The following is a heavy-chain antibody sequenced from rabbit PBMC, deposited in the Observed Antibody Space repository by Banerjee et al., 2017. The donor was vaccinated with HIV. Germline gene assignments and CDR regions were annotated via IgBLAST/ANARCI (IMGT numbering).Heavy chain of an antibody. J-gene: IGHJ4*01. D-gene: IGHD2-1*01. CDR3: ARDDSYDDYGDWTYYFNL. Sequence: EESGGDLVKPEGSLTLTCTASGFSFSSSYWICWVRQAPGKGLEWIGCIYGSSSDYTYYASWAKGRFTISKISSTTVALQMTSLTAADTATYLCARDDSYDDYGDWTYYFNLWGPGTLVTVS. CDR2: IYGSSSDYT. CDR1: GFSFSSSYW. V-gene: IGHV1S45*01.